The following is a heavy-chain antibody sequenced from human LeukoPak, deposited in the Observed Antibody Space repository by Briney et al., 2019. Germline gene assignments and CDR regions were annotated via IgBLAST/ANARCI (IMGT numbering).Heavy chain of an antibody. D-gene: IGHD3-9*01. J-gene: IGHJ4*02. CDR1: GFTFDDYG. CDR2: INWNGGST. CDR3: ATHGYSELRYFDWSTNE. V-gene: IGHV3-20*04. Sequence: GGSLRLSCAASGFTFDDYGMSWVRQAPGKGLEWVSGINWNGGSTGYADSVKGRFTISRDNAKNSLYLQMDSLRAEDTAVYYCATHGYSELRYFDWSTNEWGQGTLVTVSS.